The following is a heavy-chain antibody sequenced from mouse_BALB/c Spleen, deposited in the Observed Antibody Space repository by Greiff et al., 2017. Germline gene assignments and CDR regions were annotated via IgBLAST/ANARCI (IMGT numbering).Heavy chain of an antibody. J-gene: IGHJ3*01. CDR3: ATYYRSWFAY. D-gene: IGHD2-14*01. CDR2: ISYSGST. CDR1: GYSITSDYA. Sequence: EVQLQESGPGLVKPSQSLSLTCTVTGYSITSDYAWNWIRQFPGNKLEWMGYISYSGSTSYNPSLKSRISITRDTSKNQFFLQLNSVTTEDTATYYCATYYRSWFAYWGQGTLVTVSA. V-gene: IGHV3-2*02.